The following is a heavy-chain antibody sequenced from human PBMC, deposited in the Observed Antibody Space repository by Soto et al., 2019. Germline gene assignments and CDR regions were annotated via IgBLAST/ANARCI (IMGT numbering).Heavy chain of an antibody. CDR1: GYTFTNYY. Sequence: QVQLVQSGAEVKKPGASVKVSCKASGYTFTNYYMHWVRQAPGQGLEWMGIIDPSGGGTTYAQKFQGGLAVTRDASTSTVYMALSSLRSEDTAVYYCARARVDCSGGNCWRSVEDTWGQGTLVTVSS. J-gene: IGHJ5*02. CDR2: IDPSGGGT. D-gene: IGHD2-15*01. CDR3: ARARVDCSGGNCWRSVEDT. V-gene: IGHV1-46*01.